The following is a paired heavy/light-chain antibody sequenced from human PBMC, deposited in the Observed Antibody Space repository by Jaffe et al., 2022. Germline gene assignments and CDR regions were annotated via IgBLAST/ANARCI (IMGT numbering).Heavy chain of an antibody. CDR2: IFSNDEK. J-gene: IGHJ3*02. Sequence: QVTLKESGPVLVKPTETLTLTCTVSGFSLSNARMGVSWIRQPPGKALEWLAHIFSNDEKSYSTSLKSRLTISKDTSKSQVVLTMTNMDPVDTATYYCARTHDGAAATPENGAFDIWGQGTMVTVSS. D-gene: IGHD6-13*01. CDR1: GFSLSNARMG. CDR3: ARTHDGAAATPENGAFDI. V-gene: IGHV2-26*01.
Light chain of an antibody. CDR1: QGISNS. CDR3: QQYYSTSWT. CDR2: AAS. J-gene: IGKJ1*01. Sequence: DIQMTQSPSSLSASVGDRVTITCRASQGISNSLAWYQQKPGKAPKLLLYAASRLESGVPSRFSGSGSGTDYTLTISSLQPEDFATYYCQQYYSTSWTFGQGTKVEIK. V-gene: IGKV1-NL1*01.